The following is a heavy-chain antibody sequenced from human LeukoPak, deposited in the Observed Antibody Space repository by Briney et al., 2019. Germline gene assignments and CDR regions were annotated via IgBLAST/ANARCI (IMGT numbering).Heavy chain of an antibody. CDR1: GFTFSDYY. V-gene: IGHV3-11*01. Sequence: PGGSLRLSCAASGFTFSDYYMSWVRQAPGKGLEWVSYITSSASTIYYADSVKGRFTISRDNAKNSLYLQMNSLRAEDTAVYYCARDGNSYCSAGSCYSGYYYFGMDVWGQGTTVTVSS. CDR2: ITSSASTI. J-gene: IGHJ6*02. CDR3: ARDGNSYCSAGSCYSGYYYFGMDV. D-gene: IGHD2-15*01.